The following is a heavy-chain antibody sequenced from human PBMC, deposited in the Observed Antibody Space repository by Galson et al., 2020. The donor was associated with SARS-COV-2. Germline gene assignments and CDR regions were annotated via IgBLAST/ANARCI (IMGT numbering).Heavy chain of an antibody. CDR3: AKDVDPPAAFDV. J-gene: IGHJ3*01. V-gene: IGHV3-30*18. CDR1: GFTFSTYG. Sequence: GESLKISCAASGFTFSTYGMHWVRQAPGKRLEWVAVISYDGSIKYYAYSVKGRFSISRDNSKNTLSLQMNSLRAEDTAVYYCAKDVDPPAAFDVWGQGTMVTVSS. CDR2: ISYDGSIK.